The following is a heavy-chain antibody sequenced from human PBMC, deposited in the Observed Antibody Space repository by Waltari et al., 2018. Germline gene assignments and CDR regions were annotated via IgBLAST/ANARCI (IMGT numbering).Heavy chain of an antibody. V-gene: IGHV1-69*11. D-gene: IGHD2-8*02. Sequence: QVQLLQSGSEVKKPGSSVKVSCQASGVTFRDYVFAWVRQAPGQGLEWMGRISPMVCYATYAQRFQGRATITADASARTTHMELSSLISEDTAVYYCARVGCTGGTCYFDYWGQGTLVTVSS. CDR1: GVTFRDYV. CDR3: ARVGCTGGTCYFDY. CDR2: ISPMVCYA. J-gene: IGHJ4*02.